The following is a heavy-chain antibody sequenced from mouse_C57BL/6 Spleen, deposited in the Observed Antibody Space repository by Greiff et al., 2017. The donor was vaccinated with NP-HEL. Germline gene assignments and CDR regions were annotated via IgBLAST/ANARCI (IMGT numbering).Heavy chain of an antibody. CDR1: GYTFTSYW. J-gene: IGHJ4*01. V-gene: IGHV1-53*01. CDR2: INPSNGGT. CDR3: ARSRPGGYAMDD. Sequence: QVQLQQPGTELVKPGASVKLSCKASGYTFTSYWMHWVKQRPGQGLEWIGNINPSNGGTNYNEKFKSKATLTVDKSSSTAYMQRSSLTSEDSAVYYCARSRPGGYAMDDWGQGTSVTVSS.